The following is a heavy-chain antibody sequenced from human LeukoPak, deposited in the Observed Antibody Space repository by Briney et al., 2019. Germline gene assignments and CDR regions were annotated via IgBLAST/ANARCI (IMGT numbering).Heavy chain of an antibody. D-gene: IGHD6-13*01. CDR1: EFTFSNYG. CDR2: ISYDGSYK. CDR3: AQHRYSGLNTIDY. J-gene: IGHJ4*02. V-gene: IGHV3-30*18. Sequence: GGSLRLSCAASEFTFSNYGMHWVRQAPGKGLEWVAVISYDGSYKFYADSVKGRFTISRDNSKSTLYLQMNSLRAEDTAVYYCAQHRYSGLNTIDYWGQGTLVTVSS.